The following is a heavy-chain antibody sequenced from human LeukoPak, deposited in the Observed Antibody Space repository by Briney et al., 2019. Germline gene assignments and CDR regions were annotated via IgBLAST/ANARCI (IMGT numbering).Heavy chain of an antibody. CDR1: GGSFSGYY. V-gene: IGHV4-34*01. CDR3: ARRRIVVVTNFDY. J-gene: IGHJ4*02. CDR2: INHSGST. D-gene: IGHD3-22*01. Sequence: SETLSLTCAVYGGSFSGYYWSWIRQPPGKGLEWIGEINHSGSTNYNPSLKSRVTISVDTSKNQFSLKLSSVTAADTAVYYCARRRIVVVTNFDYWGQGTLVTVSS.